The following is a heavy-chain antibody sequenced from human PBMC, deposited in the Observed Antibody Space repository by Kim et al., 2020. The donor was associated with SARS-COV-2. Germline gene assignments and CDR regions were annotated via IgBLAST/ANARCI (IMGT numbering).Heavy chain of an antibody. CDR3: ARHSISARPHFQY. CDR1: GYSFSNYW. J-gene: IGHJ1*01. D-gene: IGHD6-6*01. Sequence: GESLKISCKASGYSFSNYWIGWVRQMPGKGLEWMGIIYPSDSDTKYSPSFQGQVTISADKSISTAYLQWSSLKASDTAMYYCARHSISARPHFQYWGQGTLVTVSS. V-gene: IGHV5-51*01. CDR2: IYPSDSDT.